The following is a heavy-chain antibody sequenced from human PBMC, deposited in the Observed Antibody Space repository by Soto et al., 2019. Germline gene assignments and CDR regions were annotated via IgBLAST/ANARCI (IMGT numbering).Heavy chain of an antibody. Sequence: EVQLVESGGGLIQPGGSLRLSCAASGFTVSSKYMTWVRQAPGKGLEWVSVIYSGGSTYYADSVKGRFTISRDNSKNTLYLQMNSLRAEDMAVYYCASAAVTAPDYWGQGTLVTVSS. CDR2: IYSGGST. J-gene: IGHJ4*02. CDR1: GFTVSSKY. V-gene: IGHV3-53*01. D-gene: IGHD2-21*02. CDR3: ASAAVTAPDY.